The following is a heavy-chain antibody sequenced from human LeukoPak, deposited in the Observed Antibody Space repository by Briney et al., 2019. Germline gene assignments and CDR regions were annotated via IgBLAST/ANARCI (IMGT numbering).Heavy chain of an antibody. CDR2: LISSGAST. CDR1: GFTFTHYG. D-gene: IGHD5-24*01. CDR3: GRDSRWAQPDY. Sequence: GGSLRLSCAASGFTFTHYGMNWVRQAPGEGLEWVSGLISSGASTYYADSVKGRFTVSRDNSKNMVYLQINSLTAEDTAIYYCGRDSRWAQPDYWGQGTLVSVSS. J-gene: IGHJ4*02. V-gene: IGHV3-23*01.